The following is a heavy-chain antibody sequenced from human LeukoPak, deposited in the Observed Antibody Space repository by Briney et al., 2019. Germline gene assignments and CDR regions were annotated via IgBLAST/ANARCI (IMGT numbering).Heavy chain of an antibody. J-gene: IGHJ5*02. CDR3: ARYVDIVVVPAAIPVESNWFDP. V-gene: IGHV4-39*07. CDR1: GGSISSSSYY. Sequence: SETPSLTCTVSGGSISSSSYYWGWIRQPPGKGLEWIGSIYYSGSTYYNPSLKSRVTISVDTSKNQFSLELSSVTAADTAVYYCARYVDIVVVPAAIPVESNWFDPWGQGTLVTVSS. CDR2: IYYSGST. D-gene: IGHD2-2*02.